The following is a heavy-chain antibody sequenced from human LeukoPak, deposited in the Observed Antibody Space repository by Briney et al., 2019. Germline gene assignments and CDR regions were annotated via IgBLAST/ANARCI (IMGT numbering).Heavy chain of an antibody. J-gene: IGHJ3*02. Sequence: SETLSLTCTVSGGSISSSSYYWGWIRQPPGKGLEWIGSIYYSGSTYYNPSLKSRVTISVDTSKNQFSLKLSSVTAADTAVYYCARGLDIVDSSALRHDVRFFFDIWGQGTMVTVSS. D-gene: IGHD3-22*01. V-gene: IGHV4-39*01. CDR2: IYYSGST. CDR3: ARGLDIVDSSALRHDVRFFFDI. CDR1: GGSISSSSYY.